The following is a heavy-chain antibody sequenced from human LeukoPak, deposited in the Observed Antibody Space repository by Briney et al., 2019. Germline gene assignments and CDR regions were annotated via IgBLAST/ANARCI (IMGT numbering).Heavy chain of an antibody. J-gene: IGHJ4*02. CDR3: ARGHILTGYYRVNGDFDY. CDR1: GGSFSGYY. CDR2: INHSGST. Sequence: SETLSLTCAVYGGSFSGYYWSWIRQPPGKGLEWIGEINHSGSTNYNPSLKSRVTISVDTSKNQFSLKLSSVTAADTAVYYCARGHILTGYYRVNGDFDYWGQGTLVTVSS. D-gene: IGHD3-9*01. V-gene: IGHV4-34*01.